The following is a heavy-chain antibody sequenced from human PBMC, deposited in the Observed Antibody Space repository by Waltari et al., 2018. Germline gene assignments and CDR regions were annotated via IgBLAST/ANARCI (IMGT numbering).Heavy chain of an antibody. CDR2: INSDGRST. CDR3: ARVRGYSYGYYFDY. V-gene: IGHV3-74*01. CDR1: GFTFSSYW. J-gene: IGHJ4*02. Sequence: EVQLVESGGGLVQPGGSLRLSCAASGFTFSSYWMHWVRQAPGKGLGWVSRINSDGRSTSYADSVKGRFTISRDNAKNTLYLQMNSLRAEDTAVYYCARVRGYSYGYYFDYWGQGTLVTVSS. D-gene: IGHD5-18*01.